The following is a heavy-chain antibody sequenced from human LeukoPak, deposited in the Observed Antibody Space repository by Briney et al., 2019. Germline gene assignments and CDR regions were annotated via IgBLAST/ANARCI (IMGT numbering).Heavy chain of an antibody. V-gene: IGHV4-34*01. CDR3: ATRNSGSSSI. J-gene: IGHJ3*02. CDR2: INHSGST. CDR1: GGSFSGYY. Sequence: PSETLSLTCAVYGGSFSGYYWSWIRQPPGKGLEWIGEINHSGSTNYNPSLKSRVAISVDTSKNQFSLKLSSVTAADTAVYYCATRNSGSSSIWGQGTMVTVSS. D-gene: IGHD1-26*01.